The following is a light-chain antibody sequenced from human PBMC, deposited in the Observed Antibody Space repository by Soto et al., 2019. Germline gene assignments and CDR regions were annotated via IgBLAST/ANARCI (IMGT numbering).Light chain of an antibody. Sequence: EIVLTQSPGTLSLSPGERATLSCRASQSVSSSYLAWLQQKPGQAPRLLIYATSSRAPGIPDRFSGSGSGTDCSPTIRRLEPEDFAVYYCHQYGSSPYTFGQGTKLQSK. CDR2: ATS. CDR3: HQYGSSPYT. V-gene: IGKV3-20*01. J-gene: IGKJ2*01. CDR1: QSVSSSY.